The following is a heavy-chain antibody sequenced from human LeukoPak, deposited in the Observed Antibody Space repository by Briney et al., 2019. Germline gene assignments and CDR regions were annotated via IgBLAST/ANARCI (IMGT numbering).Heavy chain of an antibody. CDR2: MYYSGST. V-gene: IGHV4-59*01. J-gene: IGHJ6*02. Sequence: SETLSLTCTVSGGSISSNYWSWSRQPPGKRLEWIGYMYYSGSTNYNPSLRSRITISADTSKNQFSLKLSSVTAADTAVYYCARGFGEVIRSDYYYYGMDVWGQGTTVTVSS. CDR3: ARGFGEVIRSDYYYYGMDV. D-gene: IGHD3-3*01. CDR1: GGSISSNY.